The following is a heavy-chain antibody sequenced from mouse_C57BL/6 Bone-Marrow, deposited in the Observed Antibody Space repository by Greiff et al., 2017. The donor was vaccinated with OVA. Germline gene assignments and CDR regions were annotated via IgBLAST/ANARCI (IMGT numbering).Heavy chain of an antibody. V-gene: IGHV1-19*01. J-gene: IGHJ3*01. CDR3: ARRTYAFAY. Sequence: EVQLQQSGPVLVKPGASVKMSCKASGYTFTDYYMNWVKQSHGKSLEWIGVINPYNGGTSYNQKFKGKATLTVDKSSSTAYMELNSLTSEDSAVYYCARRTYAFAYWGQGTLVTVSA. D-gene: IGHD5-1*01. CDR1: GYTFTDYY. CDR2: INPYNGGT.